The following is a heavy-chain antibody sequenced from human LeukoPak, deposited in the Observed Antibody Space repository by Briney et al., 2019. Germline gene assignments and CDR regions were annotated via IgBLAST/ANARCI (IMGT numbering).Heavy chain of an antibody. CDR1: GYIFTSYG. CDR2: ISAYNGNT. Sequence: ASVKVSCKASGYIFTSYGISWVRQAPGQGLEWMGWISAYNGNTNYAQKLQGRVTMTTDTSTSTAYMELRSLRSDDTAVYYCARDARDIVVVPATINWFDPWGQGTLVTVSS. D-gene: IGHD2-2*02. J-gene: IGHJ5*02. CDR3: ARDARDIVVVPATINWFDP. V-gene: IGHV1-18*01.